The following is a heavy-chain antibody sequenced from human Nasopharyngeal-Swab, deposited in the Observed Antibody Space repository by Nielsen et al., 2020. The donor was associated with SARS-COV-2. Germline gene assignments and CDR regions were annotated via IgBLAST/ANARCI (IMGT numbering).Heavy chain of an antibody. Sequence: GESLKISCVASGFTFSSFWMHWVRQVPGKGLVWISRISGDGSSTSYADSVKGRLTISRDNAKNTLYLQINTLTGEDTAVYHCARGNGPHGSWDYWGQGTLVTVSS. CDR1: GFTFSSFW. CDR2: ISGDGSST. V-gene: IGHV3-74*01. D-gene: IGHD2-8*01. J-gene: IGHJ4*02. CDR3: ARGNGPHGSWDY.